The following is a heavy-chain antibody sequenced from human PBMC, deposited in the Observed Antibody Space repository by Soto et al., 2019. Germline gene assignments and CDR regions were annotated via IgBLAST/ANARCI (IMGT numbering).Heavy chain of an antibody. CDR3: ARHSYCSSICWFDP. D-gene: IGHD2-2*01. CDR1: GGSISSYY. CDR2: THDSGST. V-gene: IGHV4-59*08. Sequence: PSETLSLTCTVSGGSISSYYWSWIRQSPGKGLEWIGYTHDSGSTNYNPSLKSRVTMSVDTSKNQFSLKLSSVTAAVTAVYYCARHSYCSSICWFDPWGQGTLVTVSS. J-gene: IGHJ5*02.